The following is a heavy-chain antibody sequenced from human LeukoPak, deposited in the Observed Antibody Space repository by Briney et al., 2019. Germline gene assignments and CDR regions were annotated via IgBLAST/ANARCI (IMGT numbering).Heavy chain of an antibody. J-gene: IGHJ6*02. V-gene: IGHV3-48*01. D-gene: IGHD3-22*01. CDR2: ISSSSSTI. CDR1: GFTFSSYS. Sequence: GGSLRLSCAASGFTFSSYSMNRVRQAPGKGLEWISYISSSSSTIYFADSVKGRFTISRDNAKNSLYLQMDSLRAEDTAVYYCARGRELTMIVVVVYGMDVWGQGTTVTVSS. CDR3: ARGRELTMIVVVVYGMDV.